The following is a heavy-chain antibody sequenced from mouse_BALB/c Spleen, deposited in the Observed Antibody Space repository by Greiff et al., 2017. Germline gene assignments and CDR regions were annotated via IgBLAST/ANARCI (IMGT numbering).Heavy chain of an antibody. D-gene: IGHD1-2*01. CDR1: GFTFSSYA. J-gene: IGHJ4*01. Sequence: EVQGVESGGGLVKPGGSLKLSCAASGFTFSSYAMSWVRQSPEKRLEWVAEISSGGSYTYYPDTVTGRFTISRDNAKNTLYLEMSSLRSEDTVMYYCAGHYYGYRDAMDYWGQGTSVTVSS. CDR2: ISSGGSYT. CDR3: AGHYYGYRDAMDY. V-gene: IGHV5-9-4*01.